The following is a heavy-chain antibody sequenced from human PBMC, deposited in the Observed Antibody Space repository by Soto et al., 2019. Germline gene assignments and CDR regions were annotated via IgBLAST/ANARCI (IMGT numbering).Heavy chain of an antibody. CDR1: GGTFSSYA. CDR2: IIPIFGTA. CDR3: ARFLDSSGYYGDYYYYGMDV. D-gene: IGHD3-22*01. Sequence: QVQLVQSGAEVKKPGSSVKVSCKASGGTFSSYAISWVRQAPGQGLEWMGGIIPIFGTANYAQKFQGRVTITADESTSTAYMELSSLRSEDTAVYYCARFLDSSGYYGDYYYYGMDVWGQGTTVTVSS. J-gene: IGHJ6*02. V-gene: IGHV1-69*01.